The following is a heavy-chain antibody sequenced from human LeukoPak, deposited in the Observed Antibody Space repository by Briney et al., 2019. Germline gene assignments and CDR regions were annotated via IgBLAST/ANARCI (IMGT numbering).Heavy chain of an antibody. CDR2: MNPNSGNA. Sequence: ASVKVSCKASGYTFTSYDINWVRQATGQGLEWMGWMNPNSGNAGYAQKFQGRVTMTRDTSTSTVYMELSSLRSEDTAVYYCARGRNYYGSGSYRLLGYWGQGTLVTVSS. CDR3: ARGRNYYGSGSYRLLGY. J-gene: IGHJ4*02. D-gene: IGHD3-10*01. CDR1: GYTFTSYD. V-gene: IGHV1-8*01.